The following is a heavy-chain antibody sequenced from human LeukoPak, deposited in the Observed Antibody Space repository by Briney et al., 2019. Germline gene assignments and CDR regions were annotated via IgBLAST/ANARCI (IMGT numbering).Heavy chain of an antibody. D-gene: IGHD3-22*01. CDR1: GYTFTGYY. Sequence: ASVKVSCKASGYTFTGYYMHWVRQAPGQGLEWMGWINPNSGGTNYAQKFQGRVTMTRGTSISTAYMELSRLRSDDTAVCYCARPRFRRYYYDSSGYYYGDAFDIWGQGTMVTVSS. J-gene: IGHJ3*02. CDR2: INPNSGGT. V-gene: IGHV1-2*02. CDR3: ARPRFRRYYYDSSGYYYGDAFDI.